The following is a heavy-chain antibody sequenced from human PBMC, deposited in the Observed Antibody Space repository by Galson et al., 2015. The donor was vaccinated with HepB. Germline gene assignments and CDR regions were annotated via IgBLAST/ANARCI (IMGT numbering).Heavy chain of an antibody. Sequence: ETLSLTCTVSGGSISDHYCNWVWQPAGKGLEWIGRIYNTDTTHYNPSLRSRVTMSADTSKNQFSLRLNSVTAADTAVYYCATSSGRYLPLDYWGQGTLVTVSS. D-gene: IGHD6-19*01. CDR3: ATSSGRYLPLDY. V-gene: IGHV4-4*07. CDR1: GGSISDHY. J-gene: IGHJ4*02. CDR2: IYNTDTT.